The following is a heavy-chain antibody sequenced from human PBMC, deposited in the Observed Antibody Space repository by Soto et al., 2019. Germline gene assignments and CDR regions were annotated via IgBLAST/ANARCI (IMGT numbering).Heavy chain of an antibody. CDR2: IYHSGST. V-gene: IGHV4-38-2*01. J-gene: IGHJ4*02. CDR1: GYSISSGYY. D-gene: IGHD6-25*01. CDR3: ARGKRIAAREYDY. Sequence: PSETLSLTCAVSGYSISSGYYWGWIRQPPGKGLEWIGSIYHSGSTYYNPSLKSRVTISVDTSKNQFSLKLSSVTAADTAVYYCARGKRIAAREYDYWGQGTLVTVSS.